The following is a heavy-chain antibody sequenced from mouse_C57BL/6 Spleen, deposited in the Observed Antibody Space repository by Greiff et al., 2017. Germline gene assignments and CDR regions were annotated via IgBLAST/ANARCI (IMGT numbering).Heavy chain of an antibody. J-gene: IGHJ2*01. V-gene: IGHV5-4*01. CDR3: ARDKSGSYEAFDY. CDR2: ISDGGSYT. D-gene: IGHD1-3*01. Sequence: EVKLMESGGGLVKPGGSLKLSCAASGFTFSSYAMSWVRQTPEKRLEWVATISDGGSYTYYPDNVKGRFTISRDNAKNNLYLQMSHLKSEDTAMYYCARDKSGSYEAFDYWGQGTTLTVSS. CDR1: GFTFSSYA.